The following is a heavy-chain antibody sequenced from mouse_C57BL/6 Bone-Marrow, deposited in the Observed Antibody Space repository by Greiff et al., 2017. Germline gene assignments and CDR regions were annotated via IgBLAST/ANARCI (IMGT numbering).Heavy chain of an antibody. CDR1: GYTFTSYW. Sequence: QVQLKQPGAELVMPGASVKLSCKASGYTFTSYWMHWVKQRPGQGLEWIGEIDPSDSYTNYNQKFKGKSTLTVDKSSSTAYMQLSSLTSEDSAVYYCARGYSAWFAYGGQGTLVTVSA. CDR2: IDPSDSYT. CDR3: ARGYSAWFAY. V-gene: IGHV1-69*01. J-gene: IGHJ3*01. D-gene: IGHD2-14*01.